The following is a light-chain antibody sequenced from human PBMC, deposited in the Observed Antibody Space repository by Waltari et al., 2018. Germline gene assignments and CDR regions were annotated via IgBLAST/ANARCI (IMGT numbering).Light chain of an antibody. J-gene: IGKJ1*01. Sequence: DIQMTQSPSSLSASVGDRVTITCRASQSISSYLNWYQQKPGKAPKPLIHAASSLQSGVPSRFSGSGSGTDFTLTISSLQPEDFATYYCQQSYSTPWTFGQGTKVEIK. CDR3: QQSYSTPWT. V-gene: IGKV1-39*01. CDR1: QSISSY. CDR2: AAS.